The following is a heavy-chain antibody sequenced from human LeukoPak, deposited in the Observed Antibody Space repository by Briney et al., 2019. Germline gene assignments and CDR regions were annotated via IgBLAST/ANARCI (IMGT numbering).Heavy chain of an antibody. D-gene: IGHD7-27*01. CDR1: GGTISSYD. Sequence: PSETLSLTCTVSGGTISSYDWSWIRQPPGKGLEWIGSIYYSGRTNYNPSLKSRVTVSVDTYKNQFSLRLSSVTAADTALYYCSKGGIIWGYNWFDPWGQGTLVTVSS. CDR3: SKGGIIWGYNWFDP. V-gene: IGHV4-59*01. CDR2: IYYSGRT. J-gene: IGHJ5*02.